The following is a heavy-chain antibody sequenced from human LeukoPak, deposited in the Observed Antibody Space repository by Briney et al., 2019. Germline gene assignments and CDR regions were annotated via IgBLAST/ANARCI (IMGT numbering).Heavy chain of an antibody. D-gene: IGHD4-17*01. V-gene: IGHV3-30*18. CDR3: ANEIRPNDY. CDR1: GFTFSSYG. Sequence: PGGSLRLSCAASGFTFSSYGMHWVRQAPGKGLDWVAVISNDGSNKYYADSVKGRFTISRDNSKNTLYLQMNSLRAEDTAVYYCANEIRPNDYWGQGTQVTVSS. J-gene: IGHJ4*02. CDR2: ISNDGSNK.